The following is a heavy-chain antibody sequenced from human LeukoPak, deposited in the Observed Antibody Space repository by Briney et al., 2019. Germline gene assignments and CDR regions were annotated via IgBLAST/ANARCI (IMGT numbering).Heavy chain of an antibody. J-gene: IGHJ6*03. V-gene: IGHV4-38-2*01. CDR1: GYSISSDFS. CDR2: FYHSGRT. CDR3: ARGRIRNCSGGSCYPSSVDYYYYYMDV. Sequence: PSETLSLTCAVSGYSISSDFSWGWIRQPPGMGLEWIGTFYHSGRTYYTPSLKSRVNIVVDTSKNQFSLKLSSVTAADTAVYYCARGRIRNCSGGSCYPSSVDYYYYYMDVWGKGTTVTVSS. D-gene: IGHD2-15*01.